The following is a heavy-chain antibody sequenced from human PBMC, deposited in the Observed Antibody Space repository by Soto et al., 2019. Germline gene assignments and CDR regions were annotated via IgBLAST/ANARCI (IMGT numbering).Heavy chain of an antibody. Sequence: QVQLQVSAPGLVMPSETLSLTCTVSGDSISAYSWSWVRQPPGKGLEWIGNIHYNGNTKYNPSLKSRVSMSVDTSKSQFSLRLISVTAADTAKYFCAREGNLGRWLQPLDFWGQGTLVTVSS. V-gene: IGHV4-59*01. CDR2: IHYNGNT. CDR1: GDSISAYS. D-gene: IGHD5-12*01. J-gene: IGHJ4*02. CDR3: AREGNLGRWLQPLDF.